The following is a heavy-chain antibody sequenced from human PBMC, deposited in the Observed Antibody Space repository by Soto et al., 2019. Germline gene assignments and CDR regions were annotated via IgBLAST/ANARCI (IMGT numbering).Heavy chain of an antibody. CDR3: RVTGVSEVDY. Sequence: QVQLVQYGAEVKKHGASVKVSCRTSGYTFSGVYIHCVRQAPGQGLESMGWIYPDSGGTDYAQKFQGRVTMTRDTSISTAYMELSRLRSDDTAVYYCRVTGVSEVDYWGQGTLVTASS. J-gene: IGHJ4*02. CDR2: IYPDSGGT. V-gene: IGHV1-2*02. CDR1: GYTFSGVY. D-gene: IGHD2-8*01.